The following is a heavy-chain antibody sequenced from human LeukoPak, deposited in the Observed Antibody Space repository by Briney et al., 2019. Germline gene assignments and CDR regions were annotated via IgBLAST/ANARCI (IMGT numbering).Heavy chain of an antibody. CDR2: ISSSGSTI. V-gene: IGHV3-11*01. D-gene: IGHD3-22*01. CDR3: ARARAYYYDSSGYH. Sequence: GGSLRLSCAASGFTFSDYYMSWIRQAPGKGLEWVSYISSSGSTIYYADSVRGRFTISRDNAKNSLYLQMNSLRAEDTAVYYCARARAYYYDSSGYHWGQGTLVTVSS. CDR1: GFTFSDYY. J-gene: IGHJ4*02.